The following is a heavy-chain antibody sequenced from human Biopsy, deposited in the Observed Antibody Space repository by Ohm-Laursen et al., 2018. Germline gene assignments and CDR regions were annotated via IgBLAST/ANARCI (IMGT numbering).Heavy chain of an antibody. CDR1: GGSVSDSFHF. CDR3: ARLGSGDYFPTFFDF. J-gene: IGHJ4*02. D-gene: IGHD5-12*01. CDR2: IFYSANT. Sequence: TLSLTCTVSGGSVSDSFHFWSWIRHHPGMGLEWIVYIFYSANTYYNPSLKSRVTISVDTSKNQFSLKLSSVTAADTAVYYCARLGSGDYFPTFFDFWGQGALVTVSS. V-gene: IGHV4-31*03.